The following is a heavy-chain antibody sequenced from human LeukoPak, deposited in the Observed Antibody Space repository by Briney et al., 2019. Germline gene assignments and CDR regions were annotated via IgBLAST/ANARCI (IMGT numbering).Heavy chain of an antibody. J-gene: IGHJ6*02. V-gene: IGHV4-59*08. CDR2: IYYSGST. D-gene: IGHD6-13*01. Sequence: PSETLSFTCTVSGGSISSYYWGWIRQPPGKGLEWIGYIYYSGSTNYNPSLKSRVTISVDTSKNQFSLKLSSVTAADTAVYYCARLNRLYSSSWSGYYYYGMDVWGQGTTVTVSS. CDR1: GGSISSYY. CDR3: ARLNRLYSSSWSGYYYYGMDV.